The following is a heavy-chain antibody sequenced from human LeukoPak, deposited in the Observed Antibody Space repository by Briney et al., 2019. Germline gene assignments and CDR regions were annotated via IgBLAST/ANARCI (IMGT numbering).Heavy chain of an antibody. Sequence: SETLSLTCTVSGYSISSGYYWGWIRQPPGKGLEWIGSIYHSGSTYYNPSLKSRVTISVDTSKNQFSLKLSSVTAADTAVYYCAREGGYSYGYPFDYWGQGTLVTVSS. J-gene: IGHJ4*02. CDR2: IYHSGST. CDR1: GYSISSGYY. CDR3: AREGGYSYGYPFDY. V-gene: IGHV4-38-2*02. D-gene: IGHD5-18*01.